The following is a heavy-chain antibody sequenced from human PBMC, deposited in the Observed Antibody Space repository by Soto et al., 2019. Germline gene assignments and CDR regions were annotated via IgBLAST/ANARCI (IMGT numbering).Heavy chain of an antibody. D-gene: IGHD2-15*01. CDR1: GGSISSSSYY. Sequence: PSETLSLTCTVSGGSISSSSYYWGWIRQPPGKGLEWIGSIYYSGSTYYNPSLKSRVTISVDTSKNQFSLKLSSVTAADTAVYYCARRGPEYCSGGSCYAYWGQGTLVTVSS. J-gene: IGHJ1*01. V-gene: IGHV4-39*01. CDR3: ARRGPEYCSGGSCYAY. CDR2: IYYSGST.